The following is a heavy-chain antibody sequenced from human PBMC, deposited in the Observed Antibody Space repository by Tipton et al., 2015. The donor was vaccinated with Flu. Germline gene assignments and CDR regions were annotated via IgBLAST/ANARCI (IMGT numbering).Heavy chain of an antibody. V-gene: IGHV4-59*02. CDR3: ARDLVQDYRDQYFGMDV. Sequence: LRLSCTVSGGSVSPCYWNWVRQSPGKGLEWIGYIYYRGTTGYNPSLKSRVTISVDTSKNQVSLKLTSVTAADTAVYYCARDLVQDYRDQYFGMDVWGQGTTVTVSS. CDR2: IYYRGTT. J-gene: IGHJ6*02. CDR1: GGSVSPCY. D-gene: IGHD4-11*01.